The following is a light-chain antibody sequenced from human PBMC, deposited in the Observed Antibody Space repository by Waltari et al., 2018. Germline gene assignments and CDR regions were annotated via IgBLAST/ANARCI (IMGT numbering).Light chain of an antibody. J-gene: IGKJ4*01. CDR3: QQYDNWLLT. V-gene: IGKV3-15*01. CDR2: GAS. Sequence: EIVMTQSPATLSVSPGETATLSCRASQSVRSTLPWYQQKPGQAPSLLIHGASTRATGVPARFSGSGSGTEFTLTISSLQSEDFAVYYCQQYDNWLLTFGGGTKVEI. CDR1: QSVRST.